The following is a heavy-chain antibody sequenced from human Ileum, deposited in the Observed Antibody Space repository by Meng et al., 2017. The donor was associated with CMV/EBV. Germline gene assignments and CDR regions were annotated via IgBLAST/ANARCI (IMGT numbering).Heavy chain of an antibody. V-gene: IGHV3-30*09. J-gene: IGHJ6*02. CDR2: ISWDGTTK. D-gene: IGHD3-16*01. Sequence: GESLKISCAASGFNFRSYTMHWVRQAPGKGLEWVAFISWDGTTKYYADSVKGRFAISRDDSMNTVYLQMNSLRREDTALYYCAKDRLGGGYYYGMNVWGRGTTVTVSS. CDR1: GFNFRSYT. CDR3: AKDRLGGGYYYGMNV.